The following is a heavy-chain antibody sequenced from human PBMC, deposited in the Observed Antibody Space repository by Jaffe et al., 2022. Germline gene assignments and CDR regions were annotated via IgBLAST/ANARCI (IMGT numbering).Heavy chain of an antibody. V-gene: IGHV4-38-2*01. J-gene: IGHJ4*02. CDR3: TRQELNTAVGDDH. Sequence: HVQMQESGPGLVKPSETLSLTCAVSGFSISSGYIWGWIRQPPGKGLEWIGGIYYTGSTSYNPSLNSRVTMSVDTSKNQFSLNLKSLTAADTAVYYCTRQELNTAVGDDHWGQGIQVIVSS. D-gene: IGHD5-18*01. CDR2: IYYTGST. CDR1: GFSISSGYI.